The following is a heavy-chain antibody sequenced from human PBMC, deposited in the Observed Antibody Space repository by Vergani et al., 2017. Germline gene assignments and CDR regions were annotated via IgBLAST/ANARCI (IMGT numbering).Heavy chain of an antibody. Sequence: QVQLVESGGGVVQPGGSLRLSCAASGFTFSSYGMHWVRQAPGKGLEWVAFIRYDGSNKYYADSVKGRFTISSDNSKNTLYLQMNSLRAEDTAVYYCAKEVYCSGGSCYSYYYYYMDVWGKGTTVTVSS. V-gene: IGHV3-30*02. CDR3: AKEVYCSGGSCYSYYYYYMDV. J-gene: IGHJ6*03. CDR2: IRYDGSNK. CDR1: GFTFSSYG. D-gene: IGHD2-15*01.